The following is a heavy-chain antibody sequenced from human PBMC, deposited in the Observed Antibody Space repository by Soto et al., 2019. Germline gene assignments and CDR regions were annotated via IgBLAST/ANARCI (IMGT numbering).Heavy chain of an antibody. Sequence: ASVKVSCKASGYTFTSYGISWVRQAPGQGLEWMGWISAYNGNTNYAQKLQGRVTMTTDTSTSTAYMELRSLRAEDTAVYYCARDRGVAVAGSWYYGMDVWGQGTTVTVSS. CDR2: ISAYNGNT. J-gene: IGHJ6*02. CDR3: ARDRGVAVAGSWYYGMDV. V-gene: IGHV1-18*01. CDR1: GYTFTSYG. D-gene: IGHD6-19*01.